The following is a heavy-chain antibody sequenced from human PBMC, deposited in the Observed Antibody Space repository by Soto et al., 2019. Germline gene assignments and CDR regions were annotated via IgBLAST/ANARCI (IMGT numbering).Heavy chain of an antibody. D-gene: IGHD2-21*01. CDR2: IYSGGST. Sequence: HPGGSLRLSCAASGFTVSSNYMSWLRQAPGKGLEWVSVIYSGGSTYYADSVKGRFTISRDNSKNTLYLQMNSLRAEDTAVYYCARDTFVGVPPETYYYYGMDVWGQGTRVTVSS. CDR3: ARDTFVGVPPETYYYYGMDV. V-gene: IGHV3-53*01. CDR1: GFTVSSNY. J-gene: IGHJ6*02.